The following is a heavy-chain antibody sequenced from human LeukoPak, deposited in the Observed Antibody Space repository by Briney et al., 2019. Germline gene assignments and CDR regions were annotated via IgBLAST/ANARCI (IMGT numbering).Heavy chain of an antibody. CDR1: GGSISSGSYY. CDR2: IYTSGST. D-gene: IGHD4-23*01. CDR3: AAYYGGNSYAFDI. J-gene: IGHJ3*02. Sequence: SETLSLTCIVSGGSISSGSYYWSWIRQPAGKGLEWIGRIYTSGSTNYNPSLTSRVTISVDTSKNQFSLKLSSVTAADTAVYYCAAYYGGNSYAFDIWGQGTMVTVPS. V-gene: IGHV4-61*02.